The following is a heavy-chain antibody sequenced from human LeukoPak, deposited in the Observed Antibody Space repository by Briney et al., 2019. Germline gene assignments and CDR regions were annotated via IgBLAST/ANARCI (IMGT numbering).Heavy chain of an antibody. V-gene: IGHV4-4*07. CDR3: ARAGVVDNYYYYYMDV. J-gene: IGHJ6*03. Sequence: SETLSLTCTVSGGSISSYYWSWIRQPAGKGLEWIGRIYTSGSTNYNPSLKSRVTMSVDTSKNQFSLKLSSVTAADTAVYYCARAGVVDNYYYYYMDVWGKGTTVTVSS. CDR2: IYTSGST. D-gene: IGHD2-15*01. CDR1: GGSISSYY.